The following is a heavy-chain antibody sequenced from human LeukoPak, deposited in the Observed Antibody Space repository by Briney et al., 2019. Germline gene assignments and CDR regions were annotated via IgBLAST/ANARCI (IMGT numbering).Heavy chain of an antibody. V-gene: IGHV1-2*02. J-gene: IGHJ3*02. Sequence: ASVKVSCKASGYTFTGYYMHWVRQALGQGLEWMGWINPNSGGTNYAQKFQGRVTMTRDTSISTAYMELSRLRSDDTAVYYCARWWGGSRPSVRNAFDIWGQGTMVTVSS. CDR1: GYTFTGYY. CDR2: INPNSGGT. CDR3: ARWWGGSRPSVRNAFDI. D-gene: IGHD1-26*01.